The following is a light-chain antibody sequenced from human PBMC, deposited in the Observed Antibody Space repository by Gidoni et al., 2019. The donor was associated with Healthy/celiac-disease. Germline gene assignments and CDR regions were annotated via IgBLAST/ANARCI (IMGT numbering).Light chain of an antibody. Sequence: IHLTQSPSSVSACVGDSVTITCRSSQGISSSLAWYQQKPGKAPKLLIYAASSLQSGVPSRFSGSGSGKDFTLTISSLQHEDVATYYCQQANSFPLTFGGGTKVEIK. J-gene: IGKJ4*01. CDR3: QQANSFPLT. V-gene: IGKV1-12*01. CDR2: AAS. CDR1: QGISSS.